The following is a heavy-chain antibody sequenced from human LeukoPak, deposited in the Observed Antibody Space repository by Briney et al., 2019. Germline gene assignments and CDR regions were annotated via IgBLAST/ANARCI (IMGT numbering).Heavy chain of an antibody. Sequence: WASVKVSCKASGYTFTGYYMHWVRQAPGQGLEWMGGIIPIFGTANYAQKFQGRVTITADESTSTAYMELSSLRSEDTAVYYCARGLITGTPTYYYYYGMDVWGQGTTVTVSS. V-gene: IGHV1-69*13. J-gene: IGHJ6*02. CDR3: ARGLITGTPTYYYYYGMDV. CDR2: IIPIFGTA. D-gene: IGHD1/OR15-1a*01. CDR1: GYTFTGYY.